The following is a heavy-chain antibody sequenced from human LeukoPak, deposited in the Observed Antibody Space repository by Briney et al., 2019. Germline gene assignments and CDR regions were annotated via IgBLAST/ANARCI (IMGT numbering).Heavy chain of an antibody. CDR3: ASLDGGFDY. CDR1: GYTFTSYY. V-gene: IGHV1-46*01. D-gene: IGHD3-16*01. Sequence: ASVKVSCKASGYTFTSYYMHWVRQAPGQGLEWMGIIKPSGGSTSYAQKFQGRVTMTRDTSTSTVYMELRSLRSEDTAVYYCASLDGGFDYWGQGTLVTVSS. CDR2: IKPSGGST. J-gene: IGHJ4*02.